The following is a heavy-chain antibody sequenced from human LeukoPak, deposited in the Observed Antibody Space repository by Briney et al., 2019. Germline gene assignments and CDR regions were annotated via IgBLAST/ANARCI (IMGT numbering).Heavy chain of an antibody. Sequence: ASVKVSCKASGYTFSGYYIHWVRQAPGQGLEWMGWINPNSGGTNYAQNFQGRVTITRDTSISTAYMELSRLRSDDTAVYYCAKVLPVAAAELSSRFDPWGQGTLVTVSS. D-gene: IGHD6-19*01. V-gene: IGHV1-2*02. CDR2: INPNSGGT. J-gene: IGHJ5*02. CDR3: AKVLPVAAAELSSRFDP. CDR1: GYTFSGYY.